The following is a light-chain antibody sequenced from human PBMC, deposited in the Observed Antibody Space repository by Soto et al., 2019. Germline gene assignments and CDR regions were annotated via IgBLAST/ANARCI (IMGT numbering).Light chain of an antibody. CDR1: TSDVGSHNF. CDR2: EVT. J-gene: IGLJ3*02. Sequence: QSALTQPASVSRSPGQSITISCTGTTSDVGSHNFVSWYQQLPGKAPKLLIYEVTNRPSGTSNRFSGSKSGNTASLTISGLQAEDEADYYCSSFTNSILVFGGGTQLTVL. CDR3: SSFTNSILV. V-gene: IGLV2-14*01.